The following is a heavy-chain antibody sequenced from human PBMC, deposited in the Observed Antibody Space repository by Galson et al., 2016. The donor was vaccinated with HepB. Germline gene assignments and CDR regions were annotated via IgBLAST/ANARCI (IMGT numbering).Heavy chain of an antibody. CDR2: IYHTGTS. CDR1: GASINDSTW. D-gene: IGHD2-2*01. CDR3: ARAAVVPGARMVFDP. J-gene: IGHJ5*02. Sequence: SETLSLTCTVSGASINDSTWWTWVRQAPGRVLEWIGEIYHTGTSNNNPFLSSRFTLSIDTSKNQFSLNLTSATAADTAFYYCARAAVVPGARMVFDPWGQGTLVTVSS. V-gene: IGHV4-4*02.